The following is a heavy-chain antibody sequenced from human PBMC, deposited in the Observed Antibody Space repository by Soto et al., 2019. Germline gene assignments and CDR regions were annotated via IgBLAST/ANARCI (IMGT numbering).Heavy chain of an antibody. CDR3: ARAHCSGGSCYSVQHWFDP. D-gene: IGHD2-15*01. CDR1: GGSISSSNW. V-gene: IGHV4-4*02. Sequence: QVQLQESGPGLVKPSGTLSLTCAVSGGSISSSNWWSRVCQPPGKGLEWIGEMYHSGSTNHNPSLKSRVTISVDKSKNQFSLKLSSVTAADTAVYYCARAHCSGGSCYSVQHWFDPWGQGTLVTVSS. J-gene: IGHJ5*02. CDR2: MYHSGST.